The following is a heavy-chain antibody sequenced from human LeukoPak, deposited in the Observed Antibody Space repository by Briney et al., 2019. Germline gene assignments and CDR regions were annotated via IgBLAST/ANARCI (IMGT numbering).Heavy chain of an antibody. J-gene: IGHJ4*02. Sequence: SETLSLTCTVSGGSISSYYWSWIRQPPGKGLEWIGYIYTSGSTNYNPSLKSRVTISVDTSKNPFSPMLSPVTAADTAVYYCARHVSGELPDYWGQGTLVTVSS. D-gene: IGHD1-26*01. CDR2: IYTSGST. V-gene: IGHV4-4*09. CDR3: ARHVSGELPDY. CDR1: GGSISSYY.